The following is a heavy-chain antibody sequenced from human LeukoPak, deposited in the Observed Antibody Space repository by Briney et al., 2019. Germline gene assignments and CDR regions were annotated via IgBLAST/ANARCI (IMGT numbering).Heavy chain of an antibody. CDR1: GFTVSSNY. V-gene: IGHV3-53*01. J-gene: IGHJ4*02. CDR2: IYSGGST. Sequence: GGSLRLFCAASGFTVSSNYMSWVRQAPGKGLEWVSVIYSGGSTYYADSVKGRFTISRDNSKNTLYLQMNSLRAEDTAVYYCARNMVRGRAQMDYWGQGTLVTVSS. D-gene: IGHD3-10*01. CDR3: ARNMVRGRAQMDY.